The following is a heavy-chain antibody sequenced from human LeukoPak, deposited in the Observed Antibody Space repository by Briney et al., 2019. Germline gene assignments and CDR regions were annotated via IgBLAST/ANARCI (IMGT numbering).Heavy chain of an antibody. CDR1: GYSFTSYW. CDR3: ATQGYSGYDTNTYFDY. V-gene: IGHV5-51*01. D-gene: IGHD5-12*01. J-gene: IGHJ4*02. Sequence: GESLKISCKGSGYSFTSYWIGWVRQMPGKGLEWRGIIYPGDSDTRYSPSFQGQVTISADKSISTAYLQWSSLKASDTAMYYCATQGYSGYDTNTYFDYWGQGTLVTVSS. CDR2: IYPGDSDT.